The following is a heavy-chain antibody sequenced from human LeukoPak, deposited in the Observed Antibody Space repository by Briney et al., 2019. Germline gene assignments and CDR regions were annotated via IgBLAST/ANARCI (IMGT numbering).Heavy chain of an antibody. D-gene: IGHD5-12*01. CDR2: INPNSGGT. CDR3: GYSGYGWFDP. V-gene: IGHV1-2*02. CDR1: GYTFTGYY. J-gene: IGHJ5*02. Sequence: ASVKVSCKASGYTFTGYYMHWVRQAPGQGLEWMGWINPNSGGTSYAQKFQGRVTMTRDKSISTAYMELSRLRSDDTAVYYCGYSGYGWFDPWGQGTLVTVSS.